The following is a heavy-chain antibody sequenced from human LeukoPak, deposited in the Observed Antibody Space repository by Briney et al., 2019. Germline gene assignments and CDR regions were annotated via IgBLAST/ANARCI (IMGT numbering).Heavy chain of an antibody. V-gene: IGHV3-23*01. J-gene: IGHJ4*02. Sequence: GGSLRLSCAASGLXLSSHAISWVRQAPGKGLEWVSTNSASGGNAYYADPVKGRLTISRDNSKNMVYLQMDSLRAEDTAVYYCALSGYGDRDHWGQGTLVTVSS. D-gene: IGHD3-22*01. CDR3: ALSGYGDRDH. CDR1: GLXLSSHA. CDR2: NSASGGNA.